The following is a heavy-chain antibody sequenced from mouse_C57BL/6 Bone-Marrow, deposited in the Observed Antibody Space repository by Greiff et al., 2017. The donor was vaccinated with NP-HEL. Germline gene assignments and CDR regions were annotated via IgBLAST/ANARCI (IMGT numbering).Heavy chain of an antibody. CDR1: GYTFTDYY. CDR3: ARSPATNY. V-gene: IGHV1-26*01. Sequence: EVQLQQSGPELVKPGASVKISCKASGYTFTDYYMNWVKQSHGKSLEWIGDINPNNGGTSYNQKFKGKATLTVDKSSSTAYMELRSLTSEDSAVYYCARSPATNYWGQGTTLTVSS. D-gene: IGHD6-1*01. CDR2: INPNNGGT. J-gene: IGHJ2*01.